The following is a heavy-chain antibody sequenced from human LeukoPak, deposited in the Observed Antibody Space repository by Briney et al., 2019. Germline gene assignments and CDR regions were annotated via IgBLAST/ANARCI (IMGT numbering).Heavy chain of an antibody. V-gene: IGHV3-11*01. Sequence: GGSLRLSCAVSGFTLSDYYISWIRQAPGKGLERVSYIIGSGSNIYYADSVKGRFTISRDNAKNSVFLQMNSLRAEDTAVYYCAGGARRAVAAGIYYYWGQGTLVTVSS. D-gene: IGHD6-13*01. CDR1: GFTLSDYY. CDR3: AGGARRAVAAGIYYY. J-gene: IGHJ4*02. CDR2: IIGSGSNI.